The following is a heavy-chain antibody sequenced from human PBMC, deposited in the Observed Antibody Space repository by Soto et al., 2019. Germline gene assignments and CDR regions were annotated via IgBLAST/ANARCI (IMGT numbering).Heavy chain of an antibody. Sequence: GASVKVSCKASGGTFSSYTISWVRQAPGQGLEWMGRIIPILGIANYAQKFQGRVTITADKSTSTAYMELSSLRSEDTATYYCGRTTFPPSHSSGWYPDSWGQGTRVTVSS. J-gene: IGHJ4*02. CDR2: IIPILGIA. CDR3: GRTTFPPSHSSGWYPDS. CDR1: GGTFSSYT. V-gene: IGHV1-69*02. D-gene: IGHD6-19*01.